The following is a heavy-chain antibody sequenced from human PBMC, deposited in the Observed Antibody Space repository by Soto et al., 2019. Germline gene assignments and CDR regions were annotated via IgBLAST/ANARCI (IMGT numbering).Heavy chain of an antibody. Sequence: ASVKVSFKASGYTFTSYGISWVRQAPGQGLEWMGWISAYNGNTNYAQKLQGRVTMTTDTSTSTAYMELRSLRSDDTAVYYCARDRYYYGSGSYYKPFDYWGQGTLVTVSS. J-gene: IGHJ4*02. D-gene: IGHD3-10*01. CDR1: GYTFTSYG. V-gene: IGHV1-18*01. CDR2: ISAYNGNT. CDR3: ARDRYYYGSGSYYKPFDY.